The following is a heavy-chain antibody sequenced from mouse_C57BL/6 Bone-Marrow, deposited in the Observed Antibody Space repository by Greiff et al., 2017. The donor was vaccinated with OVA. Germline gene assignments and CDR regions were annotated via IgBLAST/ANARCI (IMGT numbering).Heavy chain of an antibody. V-gene: IGHV14-2*01. D-gene: IGHD1-1*01. Sequence: VQLQQSGAELVKPGASVKLSCTASGFNIKDYYMHWVKQRTEQGLEWIGRIDPEDGETKYAPKFQGKATLTADTSSNTAYLQLSSLTSEDTAVYYCARGGSSLDYWGQGTTLTVSS. CDR2: IDPEDGET. CDR3: ARGGSSLDY. J-gene: IGHJ2*01. CDR1: GFNIKDYY.